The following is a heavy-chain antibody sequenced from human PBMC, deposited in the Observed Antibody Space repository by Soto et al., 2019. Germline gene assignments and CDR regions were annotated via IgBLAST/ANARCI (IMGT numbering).Heavy chain of an antibody. CDR2: ISAYNGNT. CDR3: ARDRIVGATIRSAFDI. Sequence: ASVKVSCKASGYTFTSYGISWVRQAPGQGLEWMGWISAYNGNTNYAQKLQGRVAMTTDTSTSTAYMELRSLRSDDTAVYYCARDRIVGATIRSAFDIWGQGTMVTVSS. J-gene: IGHJ3*02. D-gene: IGHD1-26*01. V-gene: IGHV1-18*04. CDR1: GYTFTSYG.